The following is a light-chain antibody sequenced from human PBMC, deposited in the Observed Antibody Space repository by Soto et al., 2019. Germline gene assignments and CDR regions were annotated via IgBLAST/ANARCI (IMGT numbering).Light chain of an antibody. CDR3: KQLSSYPYT. V-gene: IGKV1-9*01. Sequence: DIQLTQSPSFLSASVGDRVTIACRASQDIGSYLAWYQQKPGKAPKLLIYVASTLQSGVPSSFSGSGAGTEFTLTISSLQPEDFATFYCKQLSSYPYTFGKGTKLEIK. J-gene: IGKJ2*01. CDR1: QDIGSY. CDR2: VAS.